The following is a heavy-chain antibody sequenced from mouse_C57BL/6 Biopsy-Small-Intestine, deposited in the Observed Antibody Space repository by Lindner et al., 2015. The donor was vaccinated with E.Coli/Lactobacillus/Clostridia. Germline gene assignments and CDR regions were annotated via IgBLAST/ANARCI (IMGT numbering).Heavy chain of an antibody. V-gene: IGHV1-84*01. J-gene: IGHJ4*01. CDR1: GYTFTDYY. CDR2: IYPGSGNI. CDR3: ARRTVNYYAMGY. D-gene: IGHD4-1*01. Sequence: VQLQESGPELVKPGASVRISCKASGYTFTDYYITWVKQRPGQGLEWIGWIYPGSGNIKYNEKFRDKATLTVDTSSSTAYMQLISLTSEDSAVYFCARRTVNYYAMGYWGQGTSVTVSS.